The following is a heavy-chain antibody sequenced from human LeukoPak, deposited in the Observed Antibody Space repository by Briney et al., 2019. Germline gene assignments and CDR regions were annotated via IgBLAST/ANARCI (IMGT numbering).Heavy chain of an antibody. CDR2: IYHSGST. Sequence: PSETLSLTCAVSGYSISSGYYWGWIRQPPGKGLEWIGSIYHSGSTYYNPSLKSRVTISVDTSKNQFSLKLSSVTAADTAVYYCARKAEGYCTNGVCYADYRGQGTLVTVSS. V-gene: IGHV4-38-2*01. D-gene: IGHD2-8*01. CDR3: ARKAEGYCTNGVCYADY. CDR1: GYSISSGYY. J-gene: IGHJ4*02.